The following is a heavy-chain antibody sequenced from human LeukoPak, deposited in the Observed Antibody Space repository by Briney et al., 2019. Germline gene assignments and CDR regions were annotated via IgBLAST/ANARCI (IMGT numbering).Heavy chain of an antibody. CDR1: GYTFTSYG. Sequence: ASVKVSCEASGYTFTSYGISWVRQAPGQGLEWMGWISAYNGNTNYAQKLQGRVTMTTDTSTSTAYMELRSLRSDDTAVYYCASPRDGVPAAIRGDAFDIWGQGTMVTVSS. V-gene: IGHV1-18*01. J-gene: IGHJ3*02. CDR2: ISAYNGNT. D-gene: IGHD2-2*02. CDR3: ASPRDGVPAAIRGDAFDI.